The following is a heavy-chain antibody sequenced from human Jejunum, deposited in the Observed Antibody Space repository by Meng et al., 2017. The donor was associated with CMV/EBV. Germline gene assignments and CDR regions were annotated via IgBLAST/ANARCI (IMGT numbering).Heavy chain of an antibody. CDR1: GFTVSSSW. Sequence: SGAASGFTVSSSWMSWVRQAPGKGLEWVANINQDGTQNYYIDSVKGRFTISRDNARNSLYLQMNNLRVEDTAVYYCTKGGGNLDSWGQGTQVTVSS. CDR2: INQDGTQN. CDR3: TKGGGNLDS. J-gene: IGHJ4*02. V-gene: IGHV3-7*01. D-gene: IGHD1-26*01.